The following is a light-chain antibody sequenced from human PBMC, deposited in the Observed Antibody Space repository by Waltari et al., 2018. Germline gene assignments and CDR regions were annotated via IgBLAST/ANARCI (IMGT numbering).Light chain of an antibody. CDR2: KAN. CDR1: SGSLSTTSY. V-gene: IGLV8-61*01. J-gene: IGLJ3*02. CDR3: ALYMGSGIWV. Sequence: QTVVTQEPSLSVSPGGTVTLTCALSSGSLSTTSYATWYQQTPGQAPRTLVYKANARSPGVPDRFSGSILGNTAALTITGAQADDDSDYYCALYMGSGIWVFGGGTRLTVL.